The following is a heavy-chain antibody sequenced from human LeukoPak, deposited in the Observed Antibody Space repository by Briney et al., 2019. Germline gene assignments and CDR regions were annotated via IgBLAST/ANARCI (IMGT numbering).Heavy chain of an antibody. J-gene: IGHJ6*02. V-gene: IGHV3-30*18. Sequence: PGGSLRLSCAASGFTFSSYGMHWVRQAPGKGLEWVAVISYDGSNKYYADSVKGRFTISRDNSKNTLYLQMNSPRAEDTAVYYCAKAGHSSSSLTYYYYGMDVWGQGTTVTVSS. CDR2: ISYDGSNK. CDR1: GFTFSSYG. D-gene: IGHD6-6*01. CDR3: AKAGHSSSSLTYYYYGMDV.